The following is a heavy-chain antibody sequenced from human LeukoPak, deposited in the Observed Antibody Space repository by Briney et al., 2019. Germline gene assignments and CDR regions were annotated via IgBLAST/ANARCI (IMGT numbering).Heavy chain of an antibody. D-gene: IGHD2-2*01. CDR3: ARAPYCSSTSCLPWFDP. CDR1: GYTFTSYY. CDR2: INPSGGST. V-gene: IGHV1-46*01. Sequence: ASVKVSCKASGYTFTSYYMHWVRQVPGQGLEWMGIINPSGGSTSYAQKFQGRVTITADESTSTAYMELSSLRSEDTAVYYCARAPYCSSTSCLPWFDPWGQGTLVTVSS. J-gene: IGHJ5*02.